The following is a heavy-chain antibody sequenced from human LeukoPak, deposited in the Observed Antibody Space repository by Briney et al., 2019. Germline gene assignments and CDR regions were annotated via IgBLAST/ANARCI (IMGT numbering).Heavy chain of an antibody. CDR2: IYYSGST. V-gene: IGHV4-59*01. D-gene: IGHD6-13*01. Sequence: SGTLSLTCAVSGGSISSYYWSWIRQPPGKGLEWIGYIYYSGSTNYNPSLKSRVTISVDTSKNQFSLKLSSVTAADTAVYYCASTGYSSSWYPSAEYFQHWGQGTLVTVSS. CDR3: ASTGYSSSWYPSAEYFQH. CDR1: GGSISSYY. J-gene: IGHJ1*01.